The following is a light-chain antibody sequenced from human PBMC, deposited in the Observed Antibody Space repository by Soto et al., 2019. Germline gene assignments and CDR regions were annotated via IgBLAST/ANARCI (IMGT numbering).Light chain of an antibody. Sequence: DIQMTQSPSSLSASVGDRVTITCRASQSIGSYLNWYQQKTGKAPKLLIYAASSLQTGVPSRFSGSGSGTDFTITNRILQTEDLATYHCKQRYSPPLLTLGPGTKEEMK. CDR2: AAS. CDR3: KQRYSPPLLT. V-gene: IGKV1-39*01. CDR1: QSIGSY. J-gene: IGKJ3*01.